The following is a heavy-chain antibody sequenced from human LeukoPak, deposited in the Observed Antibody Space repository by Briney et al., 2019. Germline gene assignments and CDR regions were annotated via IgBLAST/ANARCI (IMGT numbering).Heavy chain of an antibody. J-gene: IGHJ6*03. CDR2: IRYDGSNK. CDR3: ATFTVTTSYNYYSYYMHV. CDR1: GFTFSNYG. Sequence: GGYLRLSCTASGFTFSNYGMHWLRQAPGKGLEWVAFIRYDGSNKYYADSVKGRFTISRDNSKNTLYLQMNSLRPEDTAMYYCATFTVTTSYNYYSYYMHVWGKGTTVTVSS. V-gene: IGHV3-30*02. D-gene: IGHD4-11*01.